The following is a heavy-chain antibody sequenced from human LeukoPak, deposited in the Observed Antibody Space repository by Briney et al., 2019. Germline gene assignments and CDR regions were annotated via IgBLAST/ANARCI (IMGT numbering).Heavy chain of an antibody. V-gene: IGHV1-2*02. CDR2: INPNSGGT. CDR3: AIQGVIVYWFDP. CDR1: GYTFTGYY. J-gene: IGHJ5*02. D-gene: IGHD3-10*01. Sequence: ASVKVSCKASGYTFTGYYMHWARQAPGQGLEWMGWINPNSGGTNYAQKFQGRVTMTRDTSISTAYMELSRLRSDDTAVYYCAIQGVIVYWFDPWGQGTLVTVSS.